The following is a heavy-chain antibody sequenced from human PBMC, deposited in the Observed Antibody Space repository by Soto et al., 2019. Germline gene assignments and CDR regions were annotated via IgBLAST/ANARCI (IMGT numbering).Heavy chain of an antibody. CDR3: AKDITFDSSAYNY. Sequence: EVQLLESGGGLVQRGGSLRLSCTASGFTFSTYGMSWVRQAPGKGLEWVSSLSGEGTTTYYIDTVKCRFTISRDNSRNTLSLQMNSLRTEDTDVYYCAKDITFDSSAYNYWGQGILVTVSS. D-gene: IGHD3-22*01. CDR2: LSGEGTTT. CDR1: GFTFSTYG. J-gene: IGHJ4*02. V-gene: IGHV3-23*01.